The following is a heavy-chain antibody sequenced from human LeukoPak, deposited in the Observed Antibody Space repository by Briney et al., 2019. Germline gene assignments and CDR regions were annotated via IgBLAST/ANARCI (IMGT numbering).Heavy chain of an antibody. CDR3: AKRHYYESSGHRYWYFDL. CDR1: GFTFDDYA. J-gene: IGHJ2*01. V-gene: IGHV3-43*02. CDR2: ISGDGGST. Sequence: PGGSLRLSCAASGFTFDDYAMHWVRQAPGKGLEWVSLISGDGGSTYYADSVRGRFTISRDNSKNSLYLQMDSLRTEDTAFYYCAKRHYYESSGHRYWYFDLWGRGTLVTVSS. D-gene: IGHD3-22*01.